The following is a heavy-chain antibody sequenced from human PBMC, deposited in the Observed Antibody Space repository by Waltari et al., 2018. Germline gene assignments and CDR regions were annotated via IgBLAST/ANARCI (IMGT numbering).Heavy chain of an antibody. CDR3: TRARNFWSGYYNDY. V-gene: IGHV3-49*04. Sequence: EVQLVESGGGLVQPGRSLRLSCTASGFTFGDYAMSWVRQAPGKGLGWVGFIRSKAYGGTTEYAASVKGRFTISRDDSKSIAYLQMNSLKTEDTAVYYCTRARNFWSGYYNDYWGQGTLVTVSS. CDR2: IRSKAYGGTT. D-gene: IGHD3-3*01. CDR1: GFTFGDYA. J-gene: IGHJ4*02.